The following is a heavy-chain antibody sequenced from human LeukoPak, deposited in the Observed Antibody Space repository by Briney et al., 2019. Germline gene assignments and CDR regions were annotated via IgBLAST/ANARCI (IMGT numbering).Heavy chain of an antibody. CDR2: IYTSGST. CDR1: GGSISSYY. J-gene: IGHJ5*02. CDR3: ARDRRLVFGVVIKNWFDP. V-gene: IGHV4-4*07. Sequence: PSETLSLTCTASGGSISSYYWSWIRQPAGKGLEWIGRIYTSGSTNYNPSLKSRVTMSVDTSKNQFSLKLSSVTAADTAVYYCARDRRLVFGVVIKNWFDPWGQGTLVTVSS. D-gene: IGHD3-3*01.